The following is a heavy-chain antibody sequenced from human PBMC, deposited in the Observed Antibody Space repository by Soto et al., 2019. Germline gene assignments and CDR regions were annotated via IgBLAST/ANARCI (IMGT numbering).Heavy chain of an antibody. CDR2: VSPSGSNT. CDR1: GFIFSNYP. D-gene: IGHD6-19*01. V-gene: IGHV3-23*01. J-gene: IGHJ4*02. Sequence: EVQLLESGGGLVQPGGSLRLSCAVSGFIFSNYPMSWVRQAPGKGLEWVSSVSPSGSNTYYGDSVKGRFTMSRDNSENRLHLQMNSLRAEDTAVYFGARRDSSGWYSLDYWGQGTLVTVSS. CDR3: ARRDSSGWYSLDY.